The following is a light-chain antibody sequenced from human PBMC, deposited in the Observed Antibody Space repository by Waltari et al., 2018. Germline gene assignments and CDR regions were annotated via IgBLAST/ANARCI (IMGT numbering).Light chain of an antibody. CDR1: SSDVGGYNY. CDR3: SSYTSSSTLV. J-gene: IGLJ2*01. CDR2: VVS. V-gene: IGLV2-14*01. Sequence: QSALTQPASVSGSPGQSITISCTGTSSDVGGYNYVAWYQQYPGKAPNLLIYVVSNRPSGVSSRFAGSKSGNTASLTISGLHAEDEADYYCSSYTSSSTLVFGGGTKLTVL.